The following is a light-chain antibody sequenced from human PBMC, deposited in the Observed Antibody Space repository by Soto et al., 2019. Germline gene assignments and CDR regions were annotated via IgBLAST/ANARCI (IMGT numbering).Light chain of an antibody. CDR3: QKYNAAPLS. CDR2: GAS. Sequence: DIQMTQSPSSLSASVGDRVTITCRASQGIGTSLVWYQQKPGKAPRLLIHGASTLQSGVPSRFSGSGSGTDFTLIISSLQPEDVAMYYCQKYNAAPLSFGGGTKVAIK. J-gene: IGKJ4*01. V-gene: IGKV1-27*01. CDR1: QGIGTS.